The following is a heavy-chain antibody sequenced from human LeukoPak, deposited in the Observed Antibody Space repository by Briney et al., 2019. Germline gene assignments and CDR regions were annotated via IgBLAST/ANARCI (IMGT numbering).Heavy chain of an antibody. CDR1: GFTFSSYG. D-gene: IGHD6-19*01. CDR3: AKDLEQWPAVPEY. CDR2: IRYDGSNK. Sequence: PGRSLRLSCAASGFTFSSYGMHWVRQAPGKGLEWVAFIRYDGSNKYYADSVKGRFTISRDNSKNRLYLQMNSLRPEETALYYCAKDLEQWPAVPEYWGQGTLVIVSS. V-gene: IGHV3-30*02. J-gene: IGHJ4*02.